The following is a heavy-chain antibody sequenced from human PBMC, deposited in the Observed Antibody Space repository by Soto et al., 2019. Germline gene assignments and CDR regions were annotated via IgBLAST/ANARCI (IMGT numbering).Heavy chain of an antibody. D-gene: IGHD1-26*01. J-gene: IGHJ4*02. V-gene: IGHV4-28*01. Sequence: QVQLQESGPGLVKPSDTLSLTCAVSGYSISSSNWWGWIRQPPGKGREWIGYIYYSGTTYYNPSLKRXXTXPXXTPQTQFSPKLPSVTAVDTAVYYCARREIQGPIDYWGQGTLVTVSS. CDR2: IYYSGTT. CDR3: ARREIQGPIDY. CDR1: GYSISSSNW.